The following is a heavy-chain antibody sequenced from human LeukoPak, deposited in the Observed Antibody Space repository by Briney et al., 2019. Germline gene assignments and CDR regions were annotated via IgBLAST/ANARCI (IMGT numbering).Heavy chain of an antibody. CDR2: VNDGGIST. CDR1: GFTFSNYA. V-gene: IGHV3-23*01. J-gene: IGHJ4*02. Sequence: GGTLRLSCAASGFTFSNYAMSWVRQAPGKGLEWISTVNDGGISTDYADSVRGRFTISRDNSKNTLYLQMNSLRADDTAVYYCAKDGGVWFGESNDYWGQGTLVTVSS. CDR3: AKDGGVWFGESNDY. D-gene: IGHD3-10*01.